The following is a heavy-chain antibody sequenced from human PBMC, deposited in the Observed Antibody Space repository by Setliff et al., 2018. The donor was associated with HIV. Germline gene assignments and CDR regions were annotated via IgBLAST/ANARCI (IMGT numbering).Heavy chain of an antibody. CDR3: ARAWSGYYRVEYYYMDV. CDR1: GYTFTSYG. D-gene: IGHD3-3*01. V-gene: IGHV1-18*01. CDR2: ISAYNGNT. J-gene: IGHJ6*03. Sequence: EASVKVSCKASGYTFTSYGISWVRQAPGQGLEWMGWISAYNGNTNYAQKFQGRVTITADESTSTAYMELSSLRSEDTAVYYCARAWSGYYRVEYYYMDVWGKGTTVTVSS.